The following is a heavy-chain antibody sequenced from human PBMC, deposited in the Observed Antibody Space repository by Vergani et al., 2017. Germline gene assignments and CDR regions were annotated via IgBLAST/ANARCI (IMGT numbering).Heavy chain of an antibody. D-gene: IGHD2-2*01. J-gene: IGHJ2*01. V-gene: IGHV1-2*02. Sequence: QVQLVQSGAEVKKPGASVKVSCKASGYTFTGYYMHWLRQAPGQGLEWMGSISPHTGRTNTAQQFQDRVIMTTDTSTSTAYLSLGTLTSDDTAVYFCARNFLGRDIEVVPTAPFWLFDLWGRGTRVTVSS. CDR2: ISPHTGRT. CDR3: ARNFLGRDIEVVPTAPFWLFDL. CDR1: GYTFTGYY.